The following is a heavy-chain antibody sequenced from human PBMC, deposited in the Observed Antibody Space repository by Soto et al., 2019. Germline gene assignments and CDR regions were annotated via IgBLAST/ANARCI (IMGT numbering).Heavy chain of an antibody. V-gene: IGHV1-69*06. CDR2: IIPIFGTA. D-gene: IGHD6-13*01. CDR1: GGTFSSYA. Sequence: GASVKVSFKASGGTFSSYAISWVRQAPGQGLEWMGGIIPIFGTANYAQKFQGRVTITADKSTSTAYTELSSLRSEDTAVYYCARGYSSSWSPGYWGQGTLVTVSS. J-gene: IGHJ4*02. CDR3: ARGYSSSWSPGY.